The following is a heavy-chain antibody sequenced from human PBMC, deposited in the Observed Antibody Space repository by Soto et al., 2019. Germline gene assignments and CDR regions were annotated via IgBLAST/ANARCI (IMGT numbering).Heavy chain of an antibody. CDR1: GYTFTSYD. Sequence: QVPLVQSGAEVKKPGASVKVSCKASGYTFTSYDINWVRQATGQGLEWMGWMNPNSGNTGYAQKFQGRVTMTRNISISTAYMELSSLRSEDTAVYYCARFARSGYDWGYWGQGTLVTVSS. J-gene: IGHJ4*02. CDR3: ARFARSGYDWGY. V-gene: IGHV1-8*01. D-gene: IGHD5-12*01. CDR2: MNPNSGNT.